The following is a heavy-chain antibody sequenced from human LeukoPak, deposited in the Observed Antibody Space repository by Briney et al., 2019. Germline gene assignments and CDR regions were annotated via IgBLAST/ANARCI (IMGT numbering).Heavy chain of an antibody. D-gene: IGHD3-16*01. CDR1: GFTFSSYG. Sequence: PGRSLRLSCAASGFTFSSYGMHWVRQAPGKGLEWVAVISYDGSNKYYADSVKGRFTISRDNSKNTLYLQMNGLRAEDTAVYYCATVNDYVWGSPTQVFDYWGQGTLVTVSS. V-gene: IGHV3-30*03. CDR3: ATVNDYVWGSPTQVFDY. J-gene: IGHJ4*02. CDR2: ISYDGSNK.